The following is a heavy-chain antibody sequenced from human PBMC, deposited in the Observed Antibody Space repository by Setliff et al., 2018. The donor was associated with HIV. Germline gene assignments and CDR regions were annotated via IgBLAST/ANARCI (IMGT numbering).Heavy chain of an antibody. D-gene: IGHD3-22*01. Sequence: PSETLSLTCAVYGESFSGYYWSWIRQPPGKGLEWIREINHSGSTNYNPSLKSRVTISVDTSKNQFSLKLTSVTAADTAVYYCARDPKHSSSGDLEYWSQGTLVTVSS. CDR3: ARDPKHSSSGDLEY. J-gene: IGHJ4*02. CDR2: INHSGST. V-gene: IGHV4-34*01. CDR1: GESFSGYY.